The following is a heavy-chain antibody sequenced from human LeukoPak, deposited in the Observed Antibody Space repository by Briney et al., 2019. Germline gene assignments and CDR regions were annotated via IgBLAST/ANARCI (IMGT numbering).Heavy chain of an antibody. CDR3: AASDTAMVGSDY. Sequence: GRSLRLSCAASGFTFSSYAMHWVRQAPGKGLEWVAVISYDGSNKYYADSVKGRFTISRDNSKNTLYLQMNSLRAEDTAVYYCAASDTAMVGSDYWGQGTLVTVSS. J-gene: IGHJ4*02. D-gene: IGHD5-18*01. V-gene: IGHV3-30-3*01. CDR1: GFTFSSYA. CDR2: ISYDGSNK.